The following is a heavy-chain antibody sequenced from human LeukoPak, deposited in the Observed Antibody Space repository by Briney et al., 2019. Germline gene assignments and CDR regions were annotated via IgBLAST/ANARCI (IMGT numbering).Heavy chain of an antibody. Sequence: GGSLRLSCAASGFTFSSYAMSWVRQAPGKGLEWVSAISGSGGSTYYADSVKGRFTISRDNSKNTLYLQMNSLRAEDTAVYYCAKAFDGIHYYYYGMDVWGQGTTVTVSS. D-gene: IGHD2/OR15-2a*01. CDR3: AKAFDGIHYYYYGMDV. CDR2: ISGSGGST. CDR1: GFTFSSYA. J-gene: IGHJ6*02. V-gene: IGHV3-23*01.